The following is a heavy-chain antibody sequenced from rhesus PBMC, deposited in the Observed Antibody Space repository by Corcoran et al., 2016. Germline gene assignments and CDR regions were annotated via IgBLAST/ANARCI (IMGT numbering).Heavy chain of an antibody. J-gene: IGHJ4*01. Sequence: QVPLQESGPGLVTPSQTLSLTCPISAVSVSSNSATCDWTRQPPSRGLEWLGRTYSRSKWNNDYAQSVQNQIGINPETCKNQFSLPLNSVTPVDMAVYYGASGRAYGSSYGYWGQGVLVTVSS. V-gene: IGHV6-1*01. CDR1: AVSVSSNSAT. CDR2: TYSRSKWNN. CDR3: ASGRAYGSSYGY. D-gene: IGHD4-29*01.